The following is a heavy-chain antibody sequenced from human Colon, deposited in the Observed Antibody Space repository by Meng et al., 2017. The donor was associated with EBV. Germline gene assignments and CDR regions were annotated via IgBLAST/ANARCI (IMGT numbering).Heavy chain of an antibody. CDR1: GGSMSSGDYF. J-gene: IGHJ4*02. CDR2: IYYSGNT. Sequence: QVQVQESGPGLVKPSXXXXXPXXVSGGSMSSGDYFWNWIRQPPGKGLEWIGYIYYSGNTYYNPSLKSRVTISIDTSKNQFSLKLSSVTAADTAVYYCASFDHIPRRNYFDYWGQGTLVTVSS. V-gene: IGHV4-30-4*01. D-gene: IGHD2-21*01. CDR3: ASFDHIPRRNYFDY.